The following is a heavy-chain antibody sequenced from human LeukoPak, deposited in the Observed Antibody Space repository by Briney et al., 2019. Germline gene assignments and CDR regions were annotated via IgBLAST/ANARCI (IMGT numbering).Heavy chain of an antibody. V-gene: IGHV5-51*01. CDR1: GYYFPAYW. J-gene: IGHJ6*03. Sequence: GESLKISCKGSGYYFPAYWIGWVRQMPGKGLEWMGIIYPGDSDIRYSPSFQGLVTISADKSISAAYLQWSSLKASDSAMYYCARSREDIVVVPAAIGSGYYYMDVWGKGTTVTVSS. D-gene: IGHD2-2*02. CDR3: ARSREDIVVVPAAIGSGYYYMDV. CDR2: IYPGDSDI.